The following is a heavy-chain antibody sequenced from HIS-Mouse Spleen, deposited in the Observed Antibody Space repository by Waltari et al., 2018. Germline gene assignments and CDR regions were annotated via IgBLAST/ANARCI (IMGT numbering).Heavy chain of an antibody. J-gene: IGHJ4*02. CDR2: INHSGST. CDR3: ARRGGLYFDY. Sequence: QVQLQQWGEGLLKPSETLSLTCAVYGGSFSGYYWSWIRKPPGKGLEWIGEINHSGSTNYNPSLKSRVTISVDTSKNQFSLKLSSVTAADTGVYYCARRGGLYFDYWGQGTLVTVSS. V-gene: IGHV4-34*01. D-gene: IGHD3-10*01. CDR1: GGSFSGYY.